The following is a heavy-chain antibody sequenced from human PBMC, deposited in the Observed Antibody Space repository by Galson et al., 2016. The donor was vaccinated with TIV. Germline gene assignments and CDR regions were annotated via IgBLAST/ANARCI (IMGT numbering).Heavy chain of an antibody. CDR3: AKEAGTDYYYGMDV. Sequence: SLRLSCAGSGFTFSSYEVNWVRQAPGKGLEWISYISLSGTIYYADSVKGRFTISRDNAKNSLFLQMNSVRADDTAVYYCAKEAGTDYYYGMDVWGQGTTVTVSS. CDR2: ISLSGTI. D-gene: IGHD1/OR15-1a*01. CDR1: GFTFSSYE. V-gene: IGHV3-48*03. J-gene: IGHJ6*02.